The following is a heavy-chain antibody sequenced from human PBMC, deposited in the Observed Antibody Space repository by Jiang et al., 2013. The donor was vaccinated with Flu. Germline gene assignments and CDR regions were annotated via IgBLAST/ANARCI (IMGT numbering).Heavy chain of an antibody. J-gene: IGHJ4*02. CDR1: VAPSGSSSYY. CDR2: IYYSGST. V-gene: IGHV4-39*01. D-gene: IGHD3-22*01. Sequence: GLVKPSETLSLTCTVSVAPSGSSSYYWGLDPPAPRKGLEWIGSIYYSGSTYYNPSLKSRVTISVDTSKNQFSLKLSSVTAADTAVYYCARHAPPGYYDSSGYYPIDYWGQGTLVTVSS. CDR3: ARHAPPGYYDSSGYYPIDY.